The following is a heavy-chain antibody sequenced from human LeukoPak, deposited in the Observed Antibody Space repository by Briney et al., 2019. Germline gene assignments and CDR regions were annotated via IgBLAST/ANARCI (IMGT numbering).Heavy chain of an antibody. CDR3: AKDREWLVLIPQYYFDY. CDR1: GFTFSSYA. Sequence: GGSLRLSCAASGFTFSSYAMSWVRQAPGKGLEWVSAISGSGGSTYYADSVKGRFTISRDNSKNTLYLQMNSLRAEDTAVYYCAKDREWLVLIPQYYFDYWGQGTLVTVSS. D-gene: IGHD6-19*01. CDR2: ISGSGGST. V-gene: IGHV3-23*01. J-gene: IGHJ4*02.